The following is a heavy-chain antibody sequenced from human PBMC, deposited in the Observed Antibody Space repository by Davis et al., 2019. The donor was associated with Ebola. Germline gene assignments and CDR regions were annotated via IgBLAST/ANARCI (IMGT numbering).Heavy chain of an antibody. Sequence: PGGSLRLSCAASGFSFSAHYMDWVRQAPGKGLVWVSRINTAGSSINYADSVKGRFTISRDNAKNTLNLQMNSLRAEDTAVYYCARAGYYRFDYWGQGTLVTVSS. CDR3: ARAGYYRFDY. D-gene: IGHD3-3*01. J-gene: IGHJ4*02. CDR1: GFSFSAHY. CDR2: INTAGSSI. V-gene: IGHV3-74*01.